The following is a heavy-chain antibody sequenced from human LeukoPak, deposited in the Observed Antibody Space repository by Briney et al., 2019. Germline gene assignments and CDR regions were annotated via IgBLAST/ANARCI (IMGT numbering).Heavy chain of an antibody. Sequence: SETLSLTCAVSGGSISTHYWSWIRQPPGKGLEWIGYIYYSGSTNYNPSLKSRVTISVDTSKNQFSLKLSSVTAADTAVYYCASSYYYGSGADLDVWGQGTTVTVSS. D-gene: IGHD3-10*01. J-gene: IGHJ6*02. V-gene: IGHV4-59*11. CDR3: ASSYYYGSGADLDV. CDR2: IYYSGST. CDR1: GGSISTHY.